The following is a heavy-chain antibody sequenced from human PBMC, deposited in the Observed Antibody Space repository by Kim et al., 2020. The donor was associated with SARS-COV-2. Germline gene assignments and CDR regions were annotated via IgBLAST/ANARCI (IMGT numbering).Heavy chain of an antibody. V-gene: IGHV3-30*18. J-gene: IGHJ6*02. CDR1: GFSFSSYG. Sequence: GGSLRLSCAASGFSFSSYGMHWVRQAPGKGLEWVAVISYDGSNKYYADSVKGRFTISRDNSKNTLYLQMNSLRTEDTAVYYCAKVRRVVGYYFYGMDIWGQGTTVTVSS. CDR3: AKVRRVVGYYFYGMDI. CDR2: ISYDGSNK. D-gene: IGHD3-10*01.